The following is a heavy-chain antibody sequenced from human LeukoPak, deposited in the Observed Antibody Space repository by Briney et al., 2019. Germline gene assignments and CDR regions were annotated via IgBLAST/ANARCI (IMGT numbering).Heavy chain of an antibody. D-gene: IGHD2-2*01. Sequence: SQTLSLTCTFSGGSISSGDYYWSWIRQPPGKGLEWIGYIYYSGSTYYNPSLKSRVTISVDTSKNQFSLKLSSVTAADTAVYYCARFIVVVPAAGWFDPWGQGTLVTVSS. CDR3: ARFIVVVPAAGWFDP. V-gene: IGHV4-30-4*08. CDR1: GGSISSGDYY. J-gene: IGHJ5*02. CDR2: IYYSGST.